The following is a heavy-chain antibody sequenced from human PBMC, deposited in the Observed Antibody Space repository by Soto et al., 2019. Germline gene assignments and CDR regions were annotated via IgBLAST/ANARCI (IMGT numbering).Heavy chain of an antibody. CDR1: GYTFTGYY. J-gene: IGHJ5*02. CDR2: INPNSGGT. V-gene: IGHV1-2*04. Sequence: ASVKVSCKASGYTFTGYYMHWVRQAPGQGLEWMGWINPNSGGTNYAQKFQGWVTMTRDTSISTAYMELSRLRSDDTAVYYCARDLRSALKRSWFDPWGQGTLVTVSS. D-gene: IGHD3-3*02. CDR3: ARDLRSALKRSWFDP.